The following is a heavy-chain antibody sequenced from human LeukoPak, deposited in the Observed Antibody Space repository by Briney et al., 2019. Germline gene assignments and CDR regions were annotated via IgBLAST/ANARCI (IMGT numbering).Heavy chain of an antibody. CDR2: IYYSGST. Sequence: PSETLSLTCTVSGGSISSSSYYWGWIRQPPGKGLEWIGSIYYSGSTYYNPSLKSRVTISVDTSKNQFSLKLSSVTAADTAVYYCARDFLEPRYCGGDCYSESFDYWGQGTLVTVSS. CDR1: GGSISSSSYY. J-gene: IGHJ4*02. D-gene: IGHD2-21*02. V-gene: IGHV4-39*02. CDR3: ARDFLEPRYCGGDCYSESFDY.